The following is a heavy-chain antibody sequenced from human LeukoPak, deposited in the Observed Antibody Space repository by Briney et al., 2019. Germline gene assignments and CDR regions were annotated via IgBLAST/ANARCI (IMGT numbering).Heavy chain of an antibody. CDR3: ARVLGYCSGGSCYTFDY. Sequence: GASVKVSCKASGYTFTSYGISWVRQAPGQGLEWMGWISAYNGSTNYAQKLQGRVTMTTDTSTSTAYMELRSLRSDDTAVYYCARVLGYCSGGSCYTFDYWGQGTLVTVSS. V-gene: IGHV1-18*01. CDR1: GYTFTSYG. D-gene: IGHD2-15*01. CDR2: ISAYNGST. J-gene: IGHJ4*02.